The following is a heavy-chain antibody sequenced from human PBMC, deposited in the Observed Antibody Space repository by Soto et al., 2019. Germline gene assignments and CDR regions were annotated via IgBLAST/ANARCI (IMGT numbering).Heavy chain of an antibody. J-gene: IGHJ4*02. CDR1: GFTFSNAW. V-gene: IGHV3-15*01. CDR3: TRVVELLWFEKTINFDY. CDR2: IKSKTDGGTT. D-gene: IGHD3-10*01. Sequence: EVQLVESGGGLVKPGGSLRLSCAASGFTFSNAWMSWVRQAPGKGLEWGGGIKSKTDGGTTDYAAPVKGRFTISRDDLKNTLYLQMNSLKTEDTAVYYCTRVVELLWFEKTINFDYWGQGTLVTVSS.